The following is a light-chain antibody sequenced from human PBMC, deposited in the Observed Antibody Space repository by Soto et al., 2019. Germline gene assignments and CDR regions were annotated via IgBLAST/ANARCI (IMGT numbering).Light chain of an antibody. J-gene: IGKJ5*01. V-gene: IGKV1-9*01. CDR1: QSISTS. CDR2: AAS. Sequence: DIQMTQSPSSLSASVGDRITITCRASQSISTSWAWYQVKPGKAPKLLMYAASTLASGVPSRFSATLSGTEFSLTITSLQSEDFATYYCQQLFDSPITFGQETRLEIK. CDR3: QQLFDSPIT.